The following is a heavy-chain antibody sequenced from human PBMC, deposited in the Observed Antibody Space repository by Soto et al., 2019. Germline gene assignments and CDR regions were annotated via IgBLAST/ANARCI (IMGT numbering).Heavy chain of an antibody. CDR1: GFTFSIHV. D-gene: IGHD6-13*01. J-gene: IGHJ4*02. Sequence: GGSLRLSCAASGFTFSIHVMTWVRQAPGKGLEWVSSLSDSGGVTYYADSVKGRFTISRDNSKNTLYLQINSLRVEDTAIYYCAKEGGYRRFDFDYWGQGT. V-gene: IGHV3-23*01. CDR2: LSDSGGVT. CDR3: AKEGGYRRFDFDY.